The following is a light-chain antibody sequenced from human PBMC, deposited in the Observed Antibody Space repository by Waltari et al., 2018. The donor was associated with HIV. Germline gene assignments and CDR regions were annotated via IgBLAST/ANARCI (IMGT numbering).Light chain of an antibody. CDR3: FSYATGSYWV. CDR2: DAT. V-gene: IGLV2-11*01. Sequence: QSALTQPRSVSGSPGQSVTISCTGTSIDVGGYNFVSWYQQHPGKAPKLMIYDATQRPSGVPDRFSGSKSGNTASLTISGLQAEDEADYYCFSYATGSYWVFGGGTKLTAL. CDR1: SIDVGGYNF. J-gene: IGLJ3*02.